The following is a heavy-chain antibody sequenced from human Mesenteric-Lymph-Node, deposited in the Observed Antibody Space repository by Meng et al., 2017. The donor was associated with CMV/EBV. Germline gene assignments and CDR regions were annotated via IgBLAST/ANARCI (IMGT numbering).Heavy chain of an antibody. D-gene: IGHD6-13*01. V-gene: IGHV3-23*01. Sequence: GGSLRLSCAASGFTLSSYAMTWVRQAPGKGLEWVSGISGSGGITYYADSVKGRFTISRDNSKSTLYLQMNSLRDEDTAIYYCAKATLSSSWYLGGVDYWGQGTLVTVSS. CDR1: GFTLSSYA. J-gene: IGHJ4*02. CDR3: AKATLSSSWYLGGVDY. CDR2: ISGSGGIT.